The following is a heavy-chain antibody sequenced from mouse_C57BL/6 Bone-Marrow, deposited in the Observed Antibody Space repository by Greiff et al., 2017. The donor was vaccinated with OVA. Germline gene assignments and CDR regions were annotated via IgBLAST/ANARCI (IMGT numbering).Heavy chain of an antibody. CDR1: GYTFTSYW. J-gene: IGHJ2*01. Sequence: QVQLQQPGAELVKPGASVKLSCKASGYTFTSYWMQWVKQRPGQGLEWIGEIDPSDSYTNYNQKFKGKATLTVDTSSSTAYMQLSSLTSEDSAVYNCATFYDVYPYYIDYWGQGTTLTVSS. CDR2: IDPSDSYT. V-gene: IGHV1-50*01. D-gene: IGHD2-3*01. CDR3: ATFYDVYPYYIDY.